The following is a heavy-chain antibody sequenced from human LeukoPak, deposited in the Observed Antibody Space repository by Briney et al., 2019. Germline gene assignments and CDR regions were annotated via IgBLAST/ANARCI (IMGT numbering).Heavy chain of an antibody. CDR2: ISYDGSNK. CDR3: AKGYCSGGSCYSHY. D-gene: IGHD2-15*01. J-gene: IGHJ4*02. Sequence: PGGSLRLSCAASGFTFSSYGMHWARQAPGKGLEWVAVISYDGSNKYYADSVKGRFTISRDNSKNTLYLQMNSLRAEDTAVYYCAKGYCSGGSCYSHYWGQGTLVTVSP. V-gene: IGHV3-30*18. CDR1: GFTFSSYG.